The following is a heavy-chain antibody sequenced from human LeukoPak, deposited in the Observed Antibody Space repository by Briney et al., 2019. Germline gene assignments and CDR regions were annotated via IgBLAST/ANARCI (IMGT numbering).Heavy chain of an antibody. V-gene: IGHV3-23*01. J-gene: IGHJ1*01. CDR3: AKDLYPHGRAEYFQH. CDR1: GFTFSSTT. Sequence: GGSLRLSCVASGFTFSSTTMGWVRQAPGKGLEWVSAISNSGVSTHYADSVKGRFTISRDNSKNTLFLHMNTLRADDMAVYYCAKDLYPHGRAEYFQHWGQGTLVTVSS. CDR2: ISNSGVST. D-gene: IGHD2-2*02.